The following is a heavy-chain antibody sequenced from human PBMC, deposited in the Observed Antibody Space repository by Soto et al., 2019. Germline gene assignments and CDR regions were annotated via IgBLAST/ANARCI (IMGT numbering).Heavy chain of an antibody. CDR2: IVVVSGKT. V-gene: IGHV1-58*02. Sequence: ASVKVSCKASGGTFSSYAISWVRQARGQRLEWIGWIVVVSGKTNYAQKFQERVTITRDMSTSTAHMELSSLRSEDTAVYYCAAGDSGFQKYLNDWGQGTQVTVSS. CDR3: AAGDSGFQKYLND. J-gene: IGHJ4*02. D-gene: IGHD5-12*01. CDR1: GGTFSSYA.